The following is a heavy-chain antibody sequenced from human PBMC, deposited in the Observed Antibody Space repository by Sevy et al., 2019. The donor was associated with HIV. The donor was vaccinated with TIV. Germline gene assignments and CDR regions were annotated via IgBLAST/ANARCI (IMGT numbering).Heavy chain of an antibody. CDR2: IKSKTDGGTT. CDR3: TTDSKGRGLSALLDY. D-gene: IGHD3-10*01. Sequence: GGSLRLSCAASGFTFSNAWMSWVRQAPGKGLEWVGRIKSKTDGGTTDYAAPVKGRFTSSRDDSKNTLYLQMNSLKTEDTDIYYCTTDSKGRGLSALLDYWGQGTLVTVSS. V-gene: IGHV3-15*01. J-gene: IGHJ4*02. CDR1: GFTFSNAW.